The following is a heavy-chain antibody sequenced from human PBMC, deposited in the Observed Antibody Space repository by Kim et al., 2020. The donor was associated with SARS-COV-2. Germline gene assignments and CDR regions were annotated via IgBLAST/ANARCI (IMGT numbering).Heavy chain of an antibody. J-gene: IGHJ4*02. V-gene: IGHV3-7*01. CDR3: AREGVSMIVVEVGYFDY. D-gene: IGHD3-22*01. CDR2: IKQDGSEK. Sequence: GGSLRLSCAASGFTFSSYWMSWVRQAPGQGLEWVANIKQDGSEKYYVDSVKGRFTISRDNAKNSLYLQMNSLRAEDTAVYYCAREGVSMIVVEVGYFDYWGQGPLVTVSS. CDR1: GFTFSSYW.